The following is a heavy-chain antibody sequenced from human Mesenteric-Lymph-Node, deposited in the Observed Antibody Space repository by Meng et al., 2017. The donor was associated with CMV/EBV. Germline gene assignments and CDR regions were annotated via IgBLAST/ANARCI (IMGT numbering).Heavy chain of an antibody. V-gene: IGHV4-59*01. CDR3: ARDAFTGYAFDS. CDR1: GGSIGNYY. CDR2: IYYGGTT. J-gene: IGHJ4*02. Sequence: CTVSGGSIGNYYWSWIRQPPGKGLEWIGYIYYGGTTNYNPPLKSRVTISVDTSKNQFSLRLSSVTAADAAVYYCARDAFTGYAFDSWGQGTLVTVSS. D-gene: IGHD5-12*01.